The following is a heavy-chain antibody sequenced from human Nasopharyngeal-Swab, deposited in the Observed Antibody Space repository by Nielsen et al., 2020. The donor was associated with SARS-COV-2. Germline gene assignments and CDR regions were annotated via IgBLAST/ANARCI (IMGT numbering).Heavy chain of an antibody. Sequence: ESLKISCAASGFTFSSHWMHWVRQAPGKGLLLVSRISEDGSITTYADSVKGRFTISRDNAKNTLFLQMHSLRADDTAIYYCASQLGHPDSWGQGTLVTVSS. V-gene: IGHV3-74*01. CDR1: GFTFSSHW. J-gene: IGHJ4*02. CDR2: ISEDGSIT. D-gene: IGHD2-2*01. CDR3: ASQLGHPDS.